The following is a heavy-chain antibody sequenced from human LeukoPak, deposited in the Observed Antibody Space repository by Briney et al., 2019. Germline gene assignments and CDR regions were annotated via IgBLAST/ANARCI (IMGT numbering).Heavy chain of an antibody. CDR2: IGNNGDTT. CDR1: GFIFSSHA. CDR3: ARDLTNGWHYFDY. Sequence: GGSLRLSCAASGFIFSSHAMHWVRQAPGKGLEYVSAIGNNGDTTYYANSVKGRFTISRDNSKNTLYLEMGSLRAEDMAVYYCARDLTNGWHYFDYWGQGTLVTVSS. J-gene: IGHJ4*02. D-gene: IGHD6-19*01. V-gene: IGHV3-64*01.